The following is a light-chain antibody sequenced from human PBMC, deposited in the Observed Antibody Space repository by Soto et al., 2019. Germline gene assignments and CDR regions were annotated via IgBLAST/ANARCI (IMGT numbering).Light chain of an antibody. CDR3: QQYCRAPLT. CDR2: GAS. Sequence: EIVLTQSPGTLSLSPGERATLSCRASQNVNNNYLAWYQQKPGQAPRLLVYGASRRATDIPDRFSGSGHGTDFTLHISRVEPEASAVYCFQQYCRAPLTFGGGTKVEIK. CDR1: QNVNNNY. V-gene: IGKV3-20*01. J-gene: IGKJ4*01.